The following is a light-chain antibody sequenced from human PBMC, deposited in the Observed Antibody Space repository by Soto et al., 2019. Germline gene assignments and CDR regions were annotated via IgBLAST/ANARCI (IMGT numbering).Light chain of an antibody. CDR1: SSNIGSNT. CDR2: SNT. V-gene: IGLV1-44*01. CDR3: QSYDNILSAVV. Sequence: QSVLTQPPSASGTPGQRVTISCSGSSSNIGSNTVNWYQQLPGTAPKLLIYSNTNRPSGVPDRFSGSKSGTSVSLAIAGLQAEDEGDYYCQSYDNILSAVVFGGGTKLTVL. J-gene: IGLJ2*01.